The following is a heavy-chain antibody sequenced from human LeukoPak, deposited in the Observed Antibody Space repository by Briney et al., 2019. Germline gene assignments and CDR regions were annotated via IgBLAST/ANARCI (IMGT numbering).Heavy chain of an antibody. V-gene: IGHV3-23*01. J-gene: IGHJ5*02. D-gene: IGHD2-2*01. CDR2: ISGSGGST. CDR1: GFTFSSYA. Sequence: GGSLRLSCAASGFTFSSYAMSWVRQAPGKGLEWVSAISGSGGSTYYADSVKGRFTISRDNSKNTLYLQMNSLRAEDTAVYCCAKDRGIVPAADNWFDPWGQGTLVTVSS. CDR3: AKDRGIVPAADNWFDP.